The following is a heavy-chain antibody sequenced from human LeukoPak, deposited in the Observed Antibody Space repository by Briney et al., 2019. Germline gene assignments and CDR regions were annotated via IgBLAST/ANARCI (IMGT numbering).Heavy chain of an antibody. V-gene: IGHV3-23*01. CDR3: AKGDDSSGYYLTAAFDY. CDR2: ISGSGGST. J-gene: IGHJ4*02. Sequence: PGGSLRLSCAASRFTFSSYAMSWVRQAPGKGLEWVSAISGSGGSTYYADSVKGRFTISRDNSKNTLYLQMNSLRAEDTAVYYCAKGDDSSGYYLTAAFDYWGQGTLVTVSS. D-gene: IGHD3-22*01. CDR1: RFTFSSYA.